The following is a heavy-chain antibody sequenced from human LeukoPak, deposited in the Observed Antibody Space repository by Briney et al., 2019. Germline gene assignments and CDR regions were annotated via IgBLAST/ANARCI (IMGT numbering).Heavy chain of an antibody. D-gene: IGHD5-24*01. J-gene: IGHJ4*02. CDR3: ARGDVEMATMFDY. CDR1: GGTFSSYA. Sequence: SLRVSCKASGGTFSSYAISWVRQAPGQGLEWRGRIIPILGIANYAQKFQGRVTITADKSTSTAYMELSSLRSEDTAVYYCARGDVEMATMFDYWGQGTLVTVSS. V-gene: IGHV1-69*04. CDR2: IIPILGIA.